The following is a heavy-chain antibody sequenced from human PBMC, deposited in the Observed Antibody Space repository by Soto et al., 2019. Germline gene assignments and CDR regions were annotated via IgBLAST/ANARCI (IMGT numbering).Heavy chain of an antibody. CDR3: AKETQANLGTGGFDY. V-gene: IGHV3-9*01. Sequence: SLRLSCAVSGFTFDDYAMHWVRQAPGKGLEWVSGISWNSDAIKYADSAKGRFTISRDNAKNSLYLQLKSLRVEDTALYYCAKETQANLGTGGFDYWGQGSPVTVS. J-gene: IGHJ4*02. CDR2: ISWNSDAI. CDR1: GFTFDDYA. D-gene: IGHD7-27*01.